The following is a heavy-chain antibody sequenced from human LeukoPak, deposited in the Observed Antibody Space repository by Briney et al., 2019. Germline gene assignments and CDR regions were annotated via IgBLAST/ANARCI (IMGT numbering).Heavy chain of an antibody. CDR2: IYHSGST. J-gene: IGHJ4*02. Sequence: SETLSLTCTVSGYSVSSGYYWGWIRQPPGKGLEWIGSIYHSGSTYYNPSLKSRVTISLDTSKNQFSLKLSSVTAADTAVYYCARDRGLNTLDYWGQGTLVTVSS. CDR1: GYSVSSGYY. D-gene: IGHD2-15*01. CDR3: ARDRGLNTLDY. V-gene: IGHV4-38-2*02.